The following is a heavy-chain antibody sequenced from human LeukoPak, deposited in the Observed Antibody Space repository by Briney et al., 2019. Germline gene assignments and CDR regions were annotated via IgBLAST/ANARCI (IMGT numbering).Heavy chain of an antibody. Sequence: SVKVSCKASGGTFSSYAISWVRPAPGQGLEWMGGIIPIFGTANYAQKFQGRVTITADKSTSTAYMELSSLRSEDTAVYYCARDYAPSGYCSGGSCYSVLRYYYYMDVWGKGTTVTVSS. D-gene: IGHD2-15*01. CDR2: IIPIFGTA. V-gene: IGHV1-69*06. J-gene: IGHJ6*03. CDR1: GGTFSSYA. CDR3: ARDYAPSGYCSGGSCYSVLRYYYYMDV.